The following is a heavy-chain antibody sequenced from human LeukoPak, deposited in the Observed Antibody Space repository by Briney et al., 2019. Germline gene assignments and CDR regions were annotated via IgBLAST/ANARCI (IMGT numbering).Heavy chain of an antibody. CDR1: GFTFDDYG. CDR2: ISGDGATT. CDR3: AKTPPSYGR. J-gene: IGHJ4*02. Sequence: PRGSLRLSCAASGFTFDDYGMSWVRQAPGKGLEWVSLISGDGATTYYADSVKGRFTISRDNSKNSLYLQMNSLRTEDTALYYCAKTPPSYGRWGQGTLVTVSS. V-gene: IGHV3-43*02. D-gene: IGHD1-14*01.